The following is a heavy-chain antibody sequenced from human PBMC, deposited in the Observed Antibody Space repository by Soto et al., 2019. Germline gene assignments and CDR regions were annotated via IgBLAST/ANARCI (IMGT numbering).Heavy chain of an antibody. J-gene: IGHJ4*02. CDR2: IYDGGRT. Sequence: VQLHESGPGLVKPPETLSLTCTVSGGSISNVNACWRWIRQSPDKGLEWIGHIYDGGRTYNNPSLKTQHTIAVDTSKNQFSLTLSSVSVADTAVYYCARGPSGDNGDYWGQGILVTVSS. CDR3: ARGPSGDNGDY. D-gene: IGHD7-27*01. CDR1: GGSISNVNAC. V-gene: IGHV4-30-4*01.